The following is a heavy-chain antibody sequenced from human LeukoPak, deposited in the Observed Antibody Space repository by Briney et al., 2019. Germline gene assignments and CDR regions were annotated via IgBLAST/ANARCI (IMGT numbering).Heavy chain of an antibody. D-gene: IGHD6-13*01. J-gene: IGHJ4*02. CDR1: GFTFSSYA. CDR3: AKDQSRYSSSWYGDDY. Sequence: GGSLRLSCAASGFTFSSYAMSWVRQAPGRGLEWVSGISASSDSIYYTDSVKGRFTISRDNSKNTLYLQMNSLKAEDTAVYYCAKDQSRYSSSWYGDDYWGQGTLVTVSS. V-gene: IGHV3-23*01. CDR2: ISASSDSI.